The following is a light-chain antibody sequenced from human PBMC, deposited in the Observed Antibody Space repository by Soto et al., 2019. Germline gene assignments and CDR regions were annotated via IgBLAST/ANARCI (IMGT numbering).Light chain of an antibody. J-gene: IGKJ2*01. V-gene: IGKV1-5*03. CDR3: QQYSSYSYT. CDR2: KAS. Sequence: DIPMTQSPFTLSASVGDRVTITCRASQSISIWLAWYQQKPGTAPKLLIYKASSLESGVPSRFSGSGSGTEFTLTISSLQPDDFATYYCQQYSSYSYTFGQGTKLEIK. CDR1: QSISIW.